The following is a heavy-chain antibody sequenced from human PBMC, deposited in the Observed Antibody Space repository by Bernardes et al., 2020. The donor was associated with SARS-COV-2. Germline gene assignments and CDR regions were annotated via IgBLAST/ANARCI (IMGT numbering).Heavy chain of an antibody. J-gene: IGHJ6*02. CDR1: GGSISSSNYY. CDR3: AGSSCGIDCYIGGLRSWDYGMDV. Sequence: SETLSLTCTVSGGSISSSNYYWGWIRQAPGKGLEWIGSRYSSGSTYYNPSLQSRVNESVDTSKNQFSLRLSFATAAGTAVYYCAGSSCGIDCYIGGLRSWDYGMDVWGQGTTVIVSS. V-gene: IGHV4-39*01. D-gene: IGHD2-21*01. CDR2: RYSSGST.